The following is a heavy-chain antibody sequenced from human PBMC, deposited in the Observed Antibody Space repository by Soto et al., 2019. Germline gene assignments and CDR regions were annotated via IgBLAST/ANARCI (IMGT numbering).Heavy chain of an antibody. V-gene: IGHV6-1*01. CDR2: TYYRSKWYN. CDR3: ARVYGSGSYPDYYYYMDV. CDR1: GDSVSSNSAA. D-gene: IGHD3-10*01. J-gene: IGHJ6*03. Sequence: PSQTLSLTCAISGDSVSSNSAAWNWIRQSPSRGLEWLGRTYYRSKWYNDYAVSVKSRITINPDTSKNQFSLQLNSVTPEDTAVYYCARVYGSGSYPDYYYYMDVWGKGTTVTVSS.